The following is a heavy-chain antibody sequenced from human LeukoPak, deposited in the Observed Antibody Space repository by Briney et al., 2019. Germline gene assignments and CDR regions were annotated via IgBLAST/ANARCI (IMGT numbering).Heavy chain of an antibody. V-gene: IGHV5-51*01. J-gene: IGHJ3*02. CDR2: IYPGDSDT. CDR1: GYSFTMYW. D-gene: IGHD3-22*01. CDR3: ARVRYHYDSLGYYPNFDAFDI. Sequence: GESLKISCKGSGYSFTMYWIAWVRQMPGTGLEWMGIIYPGDSDTRYSPSFQGQVTISTDKSITTAYLQWSSLKASDTAMYYCARVRYHYDSLGYYPNFDAFDIWGQGTMVTVSS.